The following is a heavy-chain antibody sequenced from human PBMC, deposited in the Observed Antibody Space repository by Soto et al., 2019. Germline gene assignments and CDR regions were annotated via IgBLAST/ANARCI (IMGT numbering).Heavy chain of an antibody. CDR3: AKIKEVVAMGVY. V-gene: IGHV3-23*01. CDR1: GFTFSNYA. Sequence: EVQLLESGGGLVQPGGSLRLSCAASGFTFSNYAMNWVRQAPGKGLEWVSVISDSGGTTYYADSVKGRFTISRDNSKNTLYLQMNSLRAEDTAVYYCAKIKEVVAMGVYWGQGTLVTVSS. CDR2: ISDSGGTT. J-gene: IGHJ4*02. D-gene: IGHD2-21*01.